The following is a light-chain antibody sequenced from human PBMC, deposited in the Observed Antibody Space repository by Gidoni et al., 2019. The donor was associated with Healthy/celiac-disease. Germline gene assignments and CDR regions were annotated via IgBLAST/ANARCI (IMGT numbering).Light chain of an antibody. CDR1: SSDVGSYTL. Sequence: QSALPQPASVSGSPGQSITISCTGTSSDVGSYTLVSWYQQHPGKAPKLMIYEGSKRPSGVSNRFSGSKSGNTASLTISGLQAEDEADYYCCSYAGSSTYWVFGGGTKLTVL. V-gene: IGLV2-23*01. CDR2: EGS. CDR3: CSYAGSSTYWV. J-gene: IGLJ3*02.